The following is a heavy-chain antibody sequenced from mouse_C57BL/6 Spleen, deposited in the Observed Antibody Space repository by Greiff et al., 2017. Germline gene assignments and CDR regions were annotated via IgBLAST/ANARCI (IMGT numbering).Heavy chain of an antibody. Sequence: VQLQQPGAELVKPGASVKLSCKASGYTFPSYWMQWVKQRPGQGLEWIGEIDPSDSYTNYNQKFKGKATLTVDTSSSTAYMQLSSLTSEDSAVYYCAREEGGSAMDYWGQGTSVTVSS. V-gene: IGHV1-50*01. CDR3: AREEGGSAMDY. CDR2: IDPSDSYT. CDR1: GYTFPSYW. J-gene: IGHJ4*01. D-gene: IGHD1-1*01.